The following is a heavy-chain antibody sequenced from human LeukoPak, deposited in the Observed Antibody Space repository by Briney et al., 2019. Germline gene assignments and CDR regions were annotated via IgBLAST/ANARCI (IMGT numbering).Heavy chain of an antibody. D-gene: IGHD1-1*01. V-gene: IGHV3-53*01. Sequence: GGSLRLSCAASGFTVSSIYMSWVRQAPGKGLEWISVIYGGSNTYYYADSVKGRFTISRDNAKNSLYLQMNSLRAEDTAVYYCARDSNNWNDGSIDYWGQGTLVTVSS. CDR1: GFTVSSIY. CDR3: ARDSNNWNDGSIDY. J-gene: IGHJ4*02. CDR2: IYGGSNT.